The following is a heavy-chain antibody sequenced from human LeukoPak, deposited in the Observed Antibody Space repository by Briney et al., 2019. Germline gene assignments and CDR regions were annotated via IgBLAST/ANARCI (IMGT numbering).Heavy chain of an antibody. CDR2: MNPNSGNT. Sequence: GASVKVSCKASGYTFTSYDINWVRQATGQGLEWMGWMNPNSGNTGYAQKFQGRVTMTRNTSISTAYMELSSLRSEDTAVYYCARGGDIVVAPAANPVTMVRGGRAFDIWGQGTMVTVSS. J-gene: IGHJ3*02. D-gene: IGHD2-2*01. CDR1: GYTFTSYD. V-gene: IGHV1-8*01. CDR3: ARGGDIVVAPAANPVTMVRGGRAFDI.